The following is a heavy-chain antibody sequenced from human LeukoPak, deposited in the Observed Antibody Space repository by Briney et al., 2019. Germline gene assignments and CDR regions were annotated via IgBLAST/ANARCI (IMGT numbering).Heavy chain of an antibody. V-gene: IGHV3-7*01. J-gene: IGHJ5*02. CDR1: GFTFSSYL. D-gene: IGHD6-19*01. Sequence: GGSLRLSCAASGFTFSSYLMSWVRQAPGKGLEWVANIKQDGSEKYYVDSVKGRFTISRDNAKNSLYLQMNSLRAEDTAVYYCARDGLKEAVAAFTRIGYNWFDPWGQGTLVTVSS. CDR3: ARDGLKEAVAAFTRIGYNWFDP. CDR2: IKQDGSEK.